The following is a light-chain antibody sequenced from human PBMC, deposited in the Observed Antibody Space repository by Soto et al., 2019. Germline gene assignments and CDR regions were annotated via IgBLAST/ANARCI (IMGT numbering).Light chain of an antibody. Sequence: EIVMTQSPATLSVSPGERATLACRARQSVSSNLAWYQQKPGQAPRLLIYGASNMATGIPARFSGSGSGTEFTLTISSLQSEDFAVYYCQKYNNWTRTFGQGTKVEIK. J-gene: IGKJ1*01. CDR1: QSVSSN. CDR3: QKYNNWTRT. V-gene: IGKV3-15*01. CDR2: GAS.